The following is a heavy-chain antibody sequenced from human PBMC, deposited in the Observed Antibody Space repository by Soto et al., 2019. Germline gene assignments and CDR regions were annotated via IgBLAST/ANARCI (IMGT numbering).Heavy chain of an antibody. D-gene: IGHD5-12*01. CDR3: ARSIVATISPFSPWDV. Sequence: SVKVSCKASGGTFSSYTISWVRQAPGQGLEWMGRIIPILGIANYAQKFQGRVTITADKSTSTAYMELSSLRSEDTAVYYCARSIVATISPFSPWDVWGQGTTVTVSS. CDR2: IIPILGIA. J-gene: IGHJ6*02. CDR1: GGTFSSYT. V-gene: IGHV1-69*02.